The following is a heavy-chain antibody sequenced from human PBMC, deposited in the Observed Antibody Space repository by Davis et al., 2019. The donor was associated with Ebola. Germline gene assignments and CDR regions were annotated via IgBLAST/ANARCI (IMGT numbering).Heavy chain of an antibody. CDR1: GGSFSGYY. Sequence: MPSETLSLTCAVYGGSFSGYYWSWIRQPPGKGLEWIGEINHSGSTNYNPSLKSRVTISVDTSKNQFSLKLSSVTAADTAVYYCARPRKLSAMAFGAFDIWGQGTMVTVSS. CDR2: INHSGST. J-gene: IGHJ3*02. D-gene: IGHD5-18*01. V-gene: IGHV4-34*01. CDR3: ARPRKLSAMAFGAFDI.